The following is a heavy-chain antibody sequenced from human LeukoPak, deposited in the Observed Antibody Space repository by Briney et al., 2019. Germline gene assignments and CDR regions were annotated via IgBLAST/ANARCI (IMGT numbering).Heavy chain of an antibody. D-gene: IGHD3-22*01. CDR1: GYSFTSYW. Sequence: GESLKISCKGSGYSFTSYWIGWVRQVPREGLGMIGIIYPSDSDTRYSPSSQGQVTISAEKSISTAYLQWSSLKASDTAMYYCARLVAHDSSAHRSRWFDPWGQGTLVTVSS. J-gene: IGHJ5*02. CDR2: IYPSDSDT. V-gene: IGHV5-51*01. CDR3: ARLVAHDSSAHRSRWFDP.